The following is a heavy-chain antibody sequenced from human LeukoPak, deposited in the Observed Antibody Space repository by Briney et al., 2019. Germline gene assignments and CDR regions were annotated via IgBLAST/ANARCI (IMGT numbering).Heavy chain of an antibody. D-gene: IGHD6-13*01. CDR3: ARENSSSWDFFDY. J-gene: IGHJ4*02. CDR2: IYHSGST. V-gene: IGHV4-4*02. CDR1: GGSISSSNW. Sequence: PSGTLALTCAVSGGSISSSNWWSWVRQPPGKGLEWIGEIYHSGSTNYNPSLKSRVTISVDKSKNQFSLKLSSVTAADTAVYYCARENSSSWDFFDYWGQGTLVTVSS.